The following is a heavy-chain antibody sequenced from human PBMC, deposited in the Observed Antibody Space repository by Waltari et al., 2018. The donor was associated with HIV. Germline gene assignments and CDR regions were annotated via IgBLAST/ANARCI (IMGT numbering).Heavy chain of an antibody. J-gene: IGHJ6*02. CDR3: ARVLLGYCTNGVCSDYYGMDV. CDR1: GYTFTSYA. D-gene: IGHD2-8*01. V-gene: IGHV7-4-1*02. Sequence: QVQLVQSGSELKKPGASVKVSCKASGYTFTSYAMNWVRQAPGQGLEWMGWINTNTGNPTYAQGFTGRFVFSLDTSVSTAYLQISSLKAEDTAVYYCARVLLGYCTNGVCSDYYGMDVWGQGTTVTVSS. CDR2: INTNTGNP.